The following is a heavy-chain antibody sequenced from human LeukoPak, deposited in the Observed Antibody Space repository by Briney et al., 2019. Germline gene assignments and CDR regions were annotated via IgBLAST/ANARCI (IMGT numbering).Heavy chain of an antibody. CDR2: INHSGST. J-gene: IGHJ4*03. V-gene: IGHV4-34*01. D-gene: IGHD5-12*01. CDR3: ARGGYSGYLTY. CDR1: GGSFSGYY. Sequence: SETLSLTCAVYGGSFSGYYWSWIRQPPGKGLEWIGEINHSGSTNYNPSLKSQVTISVDTSKNQFSLKLSSVTAADTAVYYCARGGYSGYLTYWGQGTLVTVSS.